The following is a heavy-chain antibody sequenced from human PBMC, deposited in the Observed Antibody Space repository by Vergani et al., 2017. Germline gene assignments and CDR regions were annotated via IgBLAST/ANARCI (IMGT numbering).Heavy chain of an antibody. CDR3: ARLYYYDSSGYPDAFDI. V-gene: IGHV4-61*02. CDR2: IYTSGST. CDR1: GGSISSGSYY. Sequence: QVQLQESGPGLVKPSQTLSLTCTVSGGSISSGSYYWSWIRQPAGKGLEWIGRIYTSGSTNYNPSLKSRVTISVDTSKNQFSLKLSSVTAADTAVYYCARLYYYDSSGYPDAFDIWGQGTMVTVSS. D-gene: IGHD3-22*01. J-gene: IGHJ3*02.